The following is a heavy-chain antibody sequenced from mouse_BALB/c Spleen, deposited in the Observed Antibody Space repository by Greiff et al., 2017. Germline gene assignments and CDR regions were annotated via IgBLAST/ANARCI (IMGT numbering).Heavy chain of an antibody. CDR1: GFNIKDYY. CDR2: IDPENGNT. V-gene: IGHV14-1*02. Sequence: EVQLQQSGAELVRPGALVKLSCKASGFNIKDYYMHWVKQRPEQGLEWIGWIDPENGNTIYDPKFQGKASITADTSSNTAYLQLSSLTSEDSAVYFCARLDGNLERTMDYWGQGTSVTVSS. CDR3: ARLDGNLERTMDY. J-gene: IGHJ4*01. D-gene: IGHD2-1*01.